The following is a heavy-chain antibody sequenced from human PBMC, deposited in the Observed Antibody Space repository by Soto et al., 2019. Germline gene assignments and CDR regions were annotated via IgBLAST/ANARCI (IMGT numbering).Heavy chain of an antibody. D-gene: IGHD2-2*01. V-gene: IGHV3-23*01. CDR2: FSVSGGNT. CDR3: AKGQHCSTTSCYFYFYGMDV. J-gene: IGHJ6*02. Sequence: GGSLRLSCAASGFPFSSYAMSWVRQAPGKGLEWVSVFSVSGGNTYYADSVKGRFTISRDNSKNTLYLQMSSLRADDTAVYYCAKGQHCSTTSCYFYFYGMDVWGQGTKVTVSS. CDR1: GFPFSSYA.